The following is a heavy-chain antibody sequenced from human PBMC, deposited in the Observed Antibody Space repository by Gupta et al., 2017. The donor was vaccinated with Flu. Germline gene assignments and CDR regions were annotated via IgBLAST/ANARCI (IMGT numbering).Heavy chain of an antibody. CDR2: IWYDGSNK. D-gene: IGHD3-3*01. Sequence: QVQLVESGGGVVQPGRSLRLSCAASGFTFSSYGMHWVRQAPGKGLEWVAVIWYDGSNKYYADSVKGRFTISRDNSKNTLYLQMNSLRAEDTAVYYCARDSGYDFWSGYYLGAFDIWGQGTMVTVSS. V-gene: IGHV3-33*01. CDR3: ARDSGYDFWSGYYLGAFDI. J-gene: IGHJ3*02. CDR1: GFTFSSYG.